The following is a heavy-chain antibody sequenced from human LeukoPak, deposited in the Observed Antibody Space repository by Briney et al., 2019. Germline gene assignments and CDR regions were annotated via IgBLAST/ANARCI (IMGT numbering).Heavy chain of an antibody. J-gene: IGHJ4*02. CDR3: ARITVDSSGWYHFDY. CDR1: GFTFSSYG. V-gene: IGHV3-30*03. CDR2: ISYDGSNK. D-gene: IGHD6-19*01. Sequence: PGRSLRLSCAASGFTFSSYGMHWVRQAPGKGLEWVAVISYDGSNKYYADSVKGRFTISRDNSKNTLYLQMNSLRAEDTAVYYCARITVDSSGWYHFDYWGQGTLVTVSS.